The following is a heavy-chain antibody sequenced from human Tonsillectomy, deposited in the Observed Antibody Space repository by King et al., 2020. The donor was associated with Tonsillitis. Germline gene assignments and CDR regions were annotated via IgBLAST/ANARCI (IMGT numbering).Heavy chain of an antibody. V-gene: IGHV3-30*18. J-gene: IGHJ3*02. Sequence: QVQLVESGGGVVQPGTSLRLSCAASGFTFNTYAMHWVRQAPGKGLEWVAVISYDGSNEYYGDPVKGRFTISRDNSRNTLYLQMPSLRAEDTAVYYCAKALASRLVGAIYAFDIWGQGTMVTVSS. CDR1: GFTFNTYA. D-gene: IGHD1-26*01. CDR2: ISYDGSNE. CDR3: AKALASRLVGAIYAFDI.